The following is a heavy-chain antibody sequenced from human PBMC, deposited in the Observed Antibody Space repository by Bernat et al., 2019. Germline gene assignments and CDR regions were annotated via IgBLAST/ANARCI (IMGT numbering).Heavy chain of an antibody. Sequence: QITLKESGPTLVKPTQTLTLTCPFSGFSLSTSGVGVGWIRQPPGKALEWLALIYWDDDKRYSPSLKSRLTITKDTSKNQVVLTMTNMDPVDTATYYCALVFGGAVFDYWGQGTVVTVSS. D-gene: IGHD3-10*01. CDR2: IYWDDDK. J-gene: IGHJ4*02. CDR1: GFSLSTSGVG. CDR3: ALVFGGAVFDY. V-gene: IGHV2-5*02.